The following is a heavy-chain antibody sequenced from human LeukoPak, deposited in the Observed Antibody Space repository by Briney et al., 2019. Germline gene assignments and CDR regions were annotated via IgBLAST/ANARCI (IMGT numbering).Heavy chain of an antibody. Sequence: GGSLRLSCAASGFTFSSYAMSWVRQAPGKGLEWVSGISGSGGSTYYADSVKGRFTISRDSSKNTLYLQMNSLRVEDTAVYYCIKDRYTDTLRGQGTLVTVSS. CDR2: ISGSGGST. V-gene: IGHV3-23*01. J-gene: IGHJ4*02. CDR3: IKDRYTDTL. CDR1: GFTFSSYA. D-gene: IGHD2-2*02.